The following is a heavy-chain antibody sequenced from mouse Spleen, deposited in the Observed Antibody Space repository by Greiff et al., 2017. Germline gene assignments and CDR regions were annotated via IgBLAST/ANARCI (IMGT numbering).Heavy chain of an antibody. CDR3: ARSHYGNYDY. D-gene: IGHD2-1*01. Sequence: EVHLVESGGGLVKPGGSLKLSCAASGFTFSSYAMSWVRQTPEKRLEWVAAINSNGGSTYYPDTVKDRFTISRDNAKNTLYLQMSSLRSEDTAMYYCARSHYGNYDYWGQGTTLTVSS. J-gene: IGHJ2*01. V-gene: IGHV5-6-3*01. CDR2: INSNGGST. CDR1: GFTFSSYA.